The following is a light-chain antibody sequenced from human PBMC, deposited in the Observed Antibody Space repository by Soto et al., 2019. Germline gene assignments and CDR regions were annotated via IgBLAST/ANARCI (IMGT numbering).Light chain of an antibody. CDR3: QQYNNWPPIT. J-gene: IGKJ5*01. CDR1: LTVGGD. CDR2: GAT. V-gene: IGKV3-15*01. Sequence: IVLTQSPGTLSLSPRETAPLPCRASLTVGGDGAWYQQKPGQAPRLLIFGATTRPTGIPARFSGSGSGTEFTLTISSLQSEDFAVYYCQQYNNWPPITFGQGTRLEIK.